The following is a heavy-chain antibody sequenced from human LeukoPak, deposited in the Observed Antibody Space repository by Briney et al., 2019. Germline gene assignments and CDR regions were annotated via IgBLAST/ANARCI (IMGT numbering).Heavy chain of an antibody. CDR2: IYSGGST. V-gene: IGHV3-53*01. Sequence: GGSLRLSCAASGFTVSSNYMSWVRQAPGKGLEWVSVIYSGGSTYYADSVKGRFTISRDNSKNTLYLQMNSLRAEDTAVYYCARTLDYYYYYMDVWGKGTTVTVSS. J-gene: IGHJ6*03. CDR3: ARTLDYYYYYMDV. CDR1: GFTVSSNY.